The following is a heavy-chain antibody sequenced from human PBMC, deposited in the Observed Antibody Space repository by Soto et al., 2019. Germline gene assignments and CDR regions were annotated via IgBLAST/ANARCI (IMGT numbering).Heavy chain of an antibody. D-gene: IGHD2-15*01. Sequence: QVQLQESGPGLVKPSQTLSLTCTVSGGSISSGGYYWSWIRQHPGKGLEGLGYIYYSGSTYYNPFLQRGVTVSGDTSRIPSTLLPFTVTAADRAVYSRARTPLLWGQGTLVTVSS. CDR2: IYYSGST. CDR3: ARTPLL. V-gene: IGHV4-31*03. CDR1: GGSISSGGYY. J-gene: IGHJ1*01.